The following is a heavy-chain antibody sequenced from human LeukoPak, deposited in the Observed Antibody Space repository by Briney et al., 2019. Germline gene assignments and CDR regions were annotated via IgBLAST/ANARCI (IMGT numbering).Heavy chain of an antibody. CDR3: ARGVLMVYAMFDY. J-gene: IGHJ4*02. CDR2: ISSSSSTI. Sequence: QTAGTLRLSCAASGFTLSSYEMNWVRQAPGKGLQGVSYISSSSSTIYYADSVKGRFTISRDNAKNSLYLQMNSLRAEDTAVYYCARGVLMVYAMFDYWGQGTLVTVSS. CDR1: GFTLSSYE. D-gene: IGHD2-8*01. V-gene: IGHV3-48*03.